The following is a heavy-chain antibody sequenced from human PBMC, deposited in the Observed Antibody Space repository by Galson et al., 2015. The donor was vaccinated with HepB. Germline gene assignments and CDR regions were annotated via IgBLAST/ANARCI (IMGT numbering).Heavy chain of an antibody. J-gene: IGHJ3*02. CDR1: GFTFSSYW. CDR2: IKQDGSEK. Sequence: SLRLSCAASGFTFSSYWMSWVRQAPGKGLEWVANIKQDGSEKYYVDSVKGRFTISRDNAKNSLYLQMNSLRAEDTAVYYCARVEGPYCSSTSCYIMRAFDIWGQGTMVTVSS. V-gene: IGHV3-7*01. CDR3: ARVEGPYCSSTSCYIMRAFDI. D-gene: IGHD2-2*02.